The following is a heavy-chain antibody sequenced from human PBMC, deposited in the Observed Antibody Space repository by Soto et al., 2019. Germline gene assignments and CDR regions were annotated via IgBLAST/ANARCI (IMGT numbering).Heavy chain of an antibody. D-gene: IGHD6-13*01. V-gene: IGHV1-69*13. CDR3: ASRKQPAPKVYYYYYGMDV. CDR1: GGTFSSYA. Sequence: SVKVSCKASGGTFSSYAISWVRQAPGQGLEWMGGIIPIFGTANYAQKFQGRVTITADESTSTAYMELSSLRSEDTAVYYCASRKQPAPKVYYYYYGMDVWGQGTTVTVSS. J-gene: IGHJ6*02. CDR2: IIPIFGTA.